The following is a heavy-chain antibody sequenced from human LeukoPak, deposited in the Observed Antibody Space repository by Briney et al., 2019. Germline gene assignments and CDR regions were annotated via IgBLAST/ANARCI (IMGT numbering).Heavy chain of an antibody. CDR3: ARRGWDTAMDY. Sequence: SETLSLTCAVSGYSISSGYYWGWIRQPPGKGLEWIGSIYHSGSTYYNPSLKSRVTISVDTSKNQFSLKLSSVTAAGTAVYYCARRGWDTAMDYWGQGTLVTVSS. CDR1: GYSISSGYY. J-gene: IGHJ4*02. D-gene: IGHD5-18*01. V-gene: IGHV4-38-2*01. CDR2: IYHSGST.